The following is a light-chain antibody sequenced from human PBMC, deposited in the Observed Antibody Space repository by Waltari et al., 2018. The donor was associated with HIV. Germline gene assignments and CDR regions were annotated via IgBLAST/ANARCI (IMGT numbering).Light chain of an antibody. CDR2: DIT. CDR1: TSNIGSPSG. J-gene: IGLJ2*01. V-gene: IGLV1-40*01. CDR3: QSYDNILRRVV. Sequence: QSGLTQPPSVSGAPGQTVTISCTGSTSNIGSPSGVHWYQQLTGAAPQLLIYDITVRPSGVPDRFSASQSDTSASLAITGLQPEDEADYYCQSYDNILRRVVFGGGTKLTVL.